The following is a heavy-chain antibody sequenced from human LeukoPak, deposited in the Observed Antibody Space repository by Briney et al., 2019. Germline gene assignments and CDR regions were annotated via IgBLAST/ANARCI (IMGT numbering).Heavy chain of an antibody. D-gene: IGHD6-19*01. V-gene: IGHV3-30*03. CDR3: ASNGYSSGWYRYDY. CDR1: GFTFSSYG. CDR2: ISYDGSNK. J-gene: IGHJ4*02. Sequence: GGSLRLSCAASGFTFSSYGMHWVRQAPGKGLEWVAVISYDGSNKYYADSVKGRFTISRDNSKNTLYLQMNSLRAEDTAVYYCASNGYSSGWYRYDYWGQGTLVTVSS.